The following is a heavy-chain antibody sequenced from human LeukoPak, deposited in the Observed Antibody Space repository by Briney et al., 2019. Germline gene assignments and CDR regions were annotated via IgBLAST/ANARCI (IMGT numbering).Heavy chain of an antibody. CDR3: ARLSGTTLIIDY. D-gene: IGHD1-7*01. CDR1: GGSISSSSYY. Sequence: KSSETLSLTCTVSGGSISSSSYYWGWIRQPPGKGLEWIGSIYYSGSTYYNPSLKSRVTISVDTSKNQFSLKLSSVTAADTAVYYCARLSGTTLIIDYWGQGTLVTVSS. J-gene: IGHJ4*02. CDR2: IYYSGST. V-gene: IGHV4-39*01.